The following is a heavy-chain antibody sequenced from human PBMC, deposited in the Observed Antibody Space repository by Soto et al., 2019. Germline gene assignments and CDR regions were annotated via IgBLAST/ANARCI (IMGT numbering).Heavy chain of an antibody. V-gene: IGHV4-59*02. D-gene: IGHD3-3*02. J-gene: IGHJ6*02. CDR1: GASVNSYY. CDR2: IFNSGTI. Sequence: QVELQELGPGLVKPSETLSLACSVFGASVNSYYWSWIRQSPGRGLEWIGHIFNSGTIHYNPSLKSRVTMSVDSSNNQVSLKMNSVTAADTAIYYCGRDLLATASARWYFYYGLDVWGQGTAVTVSS. CDR3: GRDLLATASARWYFYYGLDV.